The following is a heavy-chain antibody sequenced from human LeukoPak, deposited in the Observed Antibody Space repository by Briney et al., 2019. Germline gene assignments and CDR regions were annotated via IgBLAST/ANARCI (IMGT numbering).Heavy chain of an antibody. V-gene: IGHV3-30*03. D-gene: IGHD4-17*01. CDR3: ARNDYAPTFDY. J-gene: IGHJ4*02. CDR2: ISYDGSNK. Sequence: LSLTCTVSGSSISDSSYYWGWVRQPPGKGLEWVAVISYDGSNKYYADSVKGRFTISRDNSKNTLYLQMNSLRAEDTAVYYCARNDYAPTFDYWGQGTLVTVSS. CDR1: GSSISDSSYY.